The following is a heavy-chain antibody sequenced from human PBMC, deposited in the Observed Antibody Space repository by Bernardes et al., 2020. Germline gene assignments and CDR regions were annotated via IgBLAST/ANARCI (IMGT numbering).Heavy chain of an antibody. CDR3: AREDGDGYIFAY. CDR1: GCSISSYY. J-gene: IGHJ4*02. Sequence: SETLSLTCTVSGCSISSYYWRWIRQPAGQGLEWIGRIYTSGSTNYNPSLKSRVTMSVDTSKNQFSLKLSSVTAADTAVYYCAREDGDGYIFAYWGQGTLVTVSS. CDR2: IYTSGST. D-gene: IGHD5-12*01. V-gene: IGHV4-4*07.